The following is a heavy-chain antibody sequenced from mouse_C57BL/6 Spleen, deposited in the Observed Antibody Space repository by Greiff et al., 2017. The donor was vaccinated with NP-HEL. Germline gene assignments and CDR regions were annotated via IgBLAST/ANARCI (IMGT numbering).Heavy chain of an antibody. CDR2: ISSGSSTI. CDR3: ARLEITTVVAPMDY. D-gene: IGHD1-1*01. Sequence: EVKVVESGGGLVKPGGSLKLSCAASGFTFSDYGMHWVRQAPEKGLEWVAYISSGSSTIYYADTVKGRFTISRDNAKNTLFLQMTSLRSEDTAMYYCARLEITTVVAPMDYWGQGTSVTVSS. J-gene: IGHJ4*01. CDR1: GFTFSDYG. V-gene: IGHV5-17*01.